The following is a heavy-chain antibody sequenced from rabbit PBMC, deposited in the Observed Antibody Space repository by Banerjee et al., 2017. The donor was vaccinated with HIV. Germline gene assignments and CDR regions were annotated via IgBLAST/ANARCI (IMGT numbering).Heavy chain of an antibody. CDR2: IDTNDGDT. J-gene: IGHJ4*01. CDR3: ARDLVGVIGWNFYL. Sequence: QSLEESGGGLVKPGASLTVTCTVSGFSFSSNWICWVRQAPGKGLEWIACIDTNDGDTDYANWPKGRFTISRTSSTTVTLRMTSLTAADRAAYFCARDLVGVIGWNFYLWGQGTLVTVS. V-gene: IGHV1S40*01. CDR1: GFSFSSNW. D-gene: IGHD1-1*01.